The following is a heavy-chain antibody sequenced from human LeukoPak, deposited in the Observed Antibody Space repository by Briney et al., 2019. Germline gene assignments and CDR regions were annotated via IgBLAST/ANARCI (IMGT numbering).Heavy chain of an antibody. CDR3: ARDQFLDY. Sequence: GGSLRLSCAASGFTFRSYSMNWVRQAPGKGLEWVSYISGSTSTIYYADSVKGRFTISRDNAKNSLDLQMDSLRAEDTAVYYCARDQFLDYWGQGTLVTVSS. J-gene: IGHJ4*02. V-gene: IGHV3-48*04. CDR2: ISGSTSTI. CDR1: GFTFRSYS.